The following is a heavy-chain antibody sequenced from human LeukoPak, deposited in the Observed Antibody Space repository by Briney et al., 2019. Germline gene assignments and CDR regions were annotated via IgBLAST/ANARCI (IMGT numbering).Heavy chain of an antibody. CDR3: ARAGGSVGGYGTIDS. CDR2: IYTSGST. CDR1: GGSISSGSDY. Sequence: PSETLSLTCTVSGGSISSGSDYWSWIRQPAGKGLEWIGHIYTSGSTSYNPSLQSRVTISVDTSKHQFSLKVTSVTAADTAVYYCARAGGSVGGYGTIDSWGQGTLVTVSS. V-gene: IGHV4-61*09. D-gene: IGHD6-19*01. J-gene: IGHJ4*02.